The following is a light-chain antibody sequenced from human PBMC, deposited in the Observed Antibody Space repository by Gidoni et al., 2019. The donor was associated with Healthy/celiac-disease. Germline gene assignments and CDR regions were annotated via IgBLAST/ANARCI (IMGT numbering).Light chain of an antibody. Sequence: VLTQSPGTLSLSPGERATLSCRASQSVSSSYLAWYQQKPGQAPRLLIYGASSRATGIPDRFSGSGSGTDFTLTISRLEPEDLAVYYGQQYGSAPPGTFGGGTKVEIK. V-gene: IGKV3-20*01. CDR1: QSVSSSY. CDR2: GAS. J-gene: IGKJ4*01. CDR3: QQYGSAPPGT.